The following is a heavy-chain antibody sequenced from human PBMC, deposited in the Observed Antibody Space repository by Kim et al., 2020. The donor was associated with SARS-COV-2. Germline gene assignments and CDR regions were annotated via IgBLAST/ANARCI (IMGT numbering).Heavy chain of an antibody. CDR2: IKQDGSEK. Sequence: GGSLRLSCAASGFTFSSYWMSWVRQAPGKGLEWVANIKQDGSEKYYVDSVKGRFTISRDNAKNSLYLQMNSLRAEDTAVYYCARRPRSPVDIVATIGYYLDYWGQGTLVTVSS. D-gene: IGHD5-12*01. CDR3: ARRPRSPVDIVATIGYYLDY. CDR1: GFTFSSYW. J-gene: IGHJ4*02. V-gene: IGHV3-7*03.